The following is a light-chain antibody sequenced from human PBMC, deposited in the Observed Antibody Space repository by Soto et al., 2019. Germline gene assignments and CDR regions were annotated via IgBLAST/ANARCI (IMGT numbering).Light chain of an antibody. V-gene: IGKV3-15*01. CDR1: QSVSSN. CDR3: QQYNNWPPLT. CDR2: GAS. J-gene: IGKJ4*01. Sequence: EIVMTQSPATLSVSPGERATLSCRASQSVSSNLAWYQQKPGQAPRLLIYGASTRATGIPARFSGSGSGTEFILTISSLQSEDFAVYYCQQYNNWPPLTFGGGTX.